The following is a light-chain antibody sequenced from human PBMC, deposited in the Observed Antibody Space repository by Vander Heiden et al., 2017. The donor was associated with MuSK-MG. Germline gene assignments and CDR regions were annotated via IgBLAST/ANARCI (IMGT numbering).Light chain of an antibody. CDR2: DAS. V-gene: IGKV3-15*01. CDR3: QQDNNCPDI. CDR1: QSVSTN. Sequence: EIVMTQSPAILSASPGERATLSCRASQSVSTNLAWYQQKPGQAPRVLIYDASTRATGIPARFRSSGSGTEFTLTISSLQSEDFAVYYCQQDNNCPDIFGQGTRLEIK. J-gene: IGKJ5*01.